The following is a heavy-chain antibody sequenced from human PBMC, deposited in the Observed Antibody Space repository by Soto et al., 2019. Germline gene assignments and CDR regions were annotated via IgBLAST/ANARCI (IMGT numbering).Heavy chain of an antibody. D-gene: IGHD5-12*01. CDR1: GFSFSYYG. CDR3: AIGGSFDF. CDR2: ITHDGYNR. J-gene: IGHJ4*02. V-gene: IGHV3-30*03. Sequence: QVQLVESGGSVVQPGGSRRLSCAASGFSFSYYGLHWVRQAPGKGLEWLALITHDGYNRYYADSVKGRFTISRDNSKNTIFLKMNSLKGEDTAVYSFAIGGSFDFWGQGTPVTVSS.